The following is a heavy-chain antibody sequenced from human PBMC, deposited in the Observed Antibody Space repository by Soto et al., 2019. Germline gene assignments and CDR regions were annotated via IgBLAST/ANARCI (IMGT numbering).Heavy chain of an antibody. D-gene: IGHD5-12*01. V-gene: IGHV4-30-2*01. Sequence: SETLSLTCAVSGGSISSGGYSWSWIRQPPGKGLEWIGYIYHSGSTYYNPSLKSRVTISVDRSKNQFSLKLSSVTAADTAVYYCARARHSGYDRTIDYWGQGTLVTVSS. J-gene: IGHJ4*02. CDR2: IYHSGST. CDR1: GGSISSGGYS. CDR3: ARARHSGYDRTIDY.